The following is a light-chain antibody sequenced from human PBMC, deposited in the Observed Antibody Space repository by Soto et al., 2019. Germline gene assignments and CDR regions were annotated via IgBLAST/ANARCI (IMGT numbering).Light chain of an antibody. CDR3: AAWDDIVSGLV. J-gene: IGLJ2*01. CDR1: SSNIGSNY. V-gene: IGLV1-47*01. CDR2: RAD. Sequence: QAVVTQPPSASGTPGQTVTISCSGRSSNIGSNYVYWYQQLPGTAPRLLMYRADQRPSGVPDRFSGSKSGTSASLAISGLRYEDEADYYCAAWDDIVSGLVFGGGTQLTVL.